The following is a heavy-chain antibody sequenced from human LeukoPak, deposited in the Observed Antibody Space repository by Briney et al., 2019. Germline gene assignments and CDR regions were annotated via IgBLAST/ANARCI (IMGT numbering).Heavy chain of an antibody. Sequence: ASVKVSCKASGYTFTSYDINWVRQATGQGLEWMGWMNPNSGNTGYAQKFQGRVTMTRNTSISTAYMELSSLRSEDTAVYYCARGPLDSYGDYGVFFKSGYFDYWGQGTLVTVSS. V-gene: IGHV1-8*01. D-gene: IGHD4-17*01. J-gene: IGHJ4*02. CDR3: ARGPLDSYGDYGVFFKSGYFDY. CDR2: MNPNSGNT. CDR1: GYTFTSYD.